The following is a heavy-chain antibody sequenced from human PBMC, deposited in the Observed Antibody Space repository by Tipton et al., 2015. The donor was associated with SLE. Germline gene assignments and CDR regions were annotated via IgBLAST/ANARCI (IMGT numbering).Heavy chain of an antibody. CDR2: IYYSGST. Sequence: TLSLTCTVSGGSISSYYWSWIRQPPGKGLEWIGYIYYSGSTNYNPSLKGRVTISVDTPKNQFPLKLSSVTAADTAVYYCARRLSSGHYFDYWGQGTLATVSS. CDR3: ARRLSSGHYFDY. D-gene: IGHD3-22*01. CDR1: GGSISSYY. J-gene: IGHJ4*02. V-gene: IGHV4-59*08.